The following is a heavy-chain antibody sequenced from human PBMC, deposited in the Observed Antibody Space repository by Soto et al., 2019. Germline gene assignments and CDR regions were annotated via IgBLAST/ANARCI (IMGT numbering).Heavy chain of an antibody. Sequence: EVQLVESGGGLVQPGGSLRLSCAASGFTFSSHWMHWVRQAPGKGLVWVSRMKSDGSTTSYADFVKGRFTISRDNAQNTLHLQMNSLRAEDTAVYYCAREDGCTGTTCYPKTFVYWGQGTLVSVSS. J-gene: IGHJ4*02. CDR3: AREDGCTGTTCYPKTFVY. V-gene: IGHV3-74*01. D-gene: IGHD1-1*01. CDR1: GFTFSSHW. CDR2: MKSDGSTT.